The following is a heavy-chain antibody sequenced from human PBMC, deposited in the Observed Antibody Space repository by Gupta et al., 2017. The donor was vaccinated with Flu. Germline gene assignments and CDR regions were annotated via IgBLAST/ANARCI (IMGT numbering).Heavy chain of an antibody. Sequence: SCAASGFNFKTYAMHWVRQAPGKGLEWVAVISSDASHTYYGDSVRGRFTISRDNSTNTLYLHLTSLKIEDTAVYFCASDYFPDWDRG. CDR2: ISSDASHT. J-gene: IGHJ1*01. CDR1: GFNFKTYA. V-gene: IGHV3-30*03. CDR3: ASDYFPD.